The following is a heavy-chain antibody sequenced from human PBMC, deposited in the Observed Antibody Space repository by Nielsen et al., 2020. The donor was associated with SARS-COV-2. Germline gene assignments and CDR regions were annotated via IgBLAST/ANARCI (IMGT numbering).Heavy chain of an antibody. J-gene: IGHJ4*02. CDR3: AKSNLLFWFGESRQLDY. V-gene: IGHV3-30*18. D-gene: IGHD3-10*01. CDR2: ISYEGSIK. CDR1: GFNFNNFG. Sequence: GGSLRLSCAASGFNFNNFGMHWVRQAPGKGLEWVAVISYEGSIKFYSDSVKGRSTISRDNSKNTLYLQMNSLRSEDAAMYFCAKSNLLFWFGESRQLDYWGRGTLVAVSS.